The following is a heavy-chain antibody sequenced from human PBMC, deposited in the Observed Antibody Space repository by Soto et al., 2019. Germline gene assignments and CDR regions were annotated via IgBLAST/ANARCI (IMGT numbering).Heavy chain of an antibody. CDR1: GGSISSGDYY. CDR3: ARAVAGYGGRWFDP. CDR2: IYYSGST. J-gene: IGHJ5*02. D-gene: IGHD6-19*01. Sequence: SSETLSLTCTVSGGSISSGDYYWSWIRQPPGKGLEWSGYIYYSGSTYYNPSLKSRVTISVDTSKNQFSLKLSSVTAADTAVYYCARAVAGYGGRWFDPWGQGTLVTVSS. V-gene: IGHV4-30-4*01.